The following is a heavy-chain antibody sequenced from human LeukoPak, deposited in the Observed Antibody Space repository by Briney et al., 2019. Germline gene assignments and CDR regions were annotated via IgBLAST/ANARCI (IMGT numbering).Heavy chain of an antibody. J-gene: IGHJ3*02. D-gene: IGHD3-3*01. CDR1: GYTFTIYF. CDR3: ARGDHVRIYAESAFDI. V-gene: IGHV1-46*01. Sequence: ASVKVSFKSYGYTFTIYFMHWVRRAPGQGREWMGIINPSGGSTNYAQKFQGRVTMTRDTSTSTVYMELSRLRSEDTAVYYCARGDHVRIYAESAFDIWGQGTKVTVSS. CDR2: INPSGGST.